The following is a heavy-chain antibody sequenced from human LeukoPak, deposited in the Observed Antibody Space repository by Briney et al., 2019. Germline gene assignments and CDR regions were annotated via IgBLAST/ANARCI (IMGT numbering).Heavy chain of an antibody. CDR1: GGSIRSGGYY. Sequence: SETLSLTCTVSGGSIRSGGYYWSWIRQPPGKGLEWIAYIYYSGSTNYNPSLKSRVTISVDTSKNQFSLKLSSVTAADTAVYYCARGDCSGGNCYMDYWGQGTLVTVSS. CDR2: IYYSGST. CDR3: ARGDCSGGNCYMDY. D-gene: IGHD2-15*01. J-gene: IGHJ4*02. V-gene: IGHV4-61*08.